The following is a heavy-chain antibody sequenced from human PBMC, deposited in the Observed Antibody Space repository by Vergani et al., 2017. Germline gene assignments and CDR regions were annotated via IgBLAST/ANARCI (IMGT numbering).Heavy chain of an antibody. CDR2: IYTSGST. Sequence: QVQLQESGPGLVKPSQTLSLTCTVSGGSISSGSYYWSWIRQPAGKGLEWIGRIYTSGSTNYNPSLKSRVTISVDTSKNQFSLKLSSVTAADTAVYYCARSRSSITXVRGVIIKYNWFDPWGQGTLVTVSS. J-gene: IGHJ5*02. CDR3: ARSRSSITXVRGVIIKYNWFDP. CDR1: GGSISSGSYY. D-gene: IGHD3-10*01. V-gene: IGHV4-61*02.